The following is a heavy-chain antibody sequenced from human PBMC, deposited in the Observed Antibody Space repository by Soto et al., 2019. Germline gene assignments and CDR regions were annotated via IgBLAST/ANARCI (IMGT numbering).Heavy chain of an antibody. CDR3: ARNLYGRAFDI. CDR1: AYTFTSYH. D-gene: IGHD2-8*01. Sequence: QAQLEQSGPEVKRPGASLKVSCKASAYTFTSYHISWARHAPGQGLEWIGWINAFDDDTNYSQKFQDRVTMTAHRSTDTAYLDLRSLGSDDTAIYYCARNLYGRAFDIWGQGTMVTVSS. CDR2: INAFDDDT. V-gene: IGHV1-18*04. J-gene: IGHJ3*02.